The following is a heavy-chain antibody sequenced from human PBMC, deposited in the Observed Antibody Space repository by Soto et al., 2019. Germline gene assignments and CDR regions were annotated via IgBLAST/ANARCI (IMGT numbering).Heavy chain of an antibody. CDR3: SRGGVVTKDGGWFDP. J-gene: IGHJ5*02. CDR1: GYTFTSYG. D-gene: IGHD2-21*02. Sequence: ASVKVSCKASGYTFTSYGISWVRQAPGQGLEWMGWISAYNGNTNYAQKLQGRVTMTTDTSTSTAYMELRSLRSDDTAVYYCSRGGVVTKDGGWFDPWGQGTLVTVSS. CDR2: ISAYNGNT. V-gene: IGHV1-18*01.